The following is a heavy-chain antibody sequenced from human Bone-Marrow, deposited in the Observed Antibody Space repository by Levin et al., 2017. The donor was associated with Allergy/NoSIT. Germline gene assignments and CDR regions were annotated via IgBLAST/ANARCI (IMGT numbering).Heavy chain of an antibody. D-gene: IGHD4-23*01. J-gene: IGHJ4*02. Sequence: GGSLRLSCAASGFTFSSYAMHWVRQAPGKGLEWVAVISYDGSNKYYADSVKGRFTISRDNSKNTLYLQMNSLRAEDTAVYYCVVISPTTVVRFDYWGQGTLVTVSS. V-gene: IGHV3-30*04. CDR1: GFTFSSYA. CDR3: VVISPTTVVRFDY. CDR2: ISYDGSNK.